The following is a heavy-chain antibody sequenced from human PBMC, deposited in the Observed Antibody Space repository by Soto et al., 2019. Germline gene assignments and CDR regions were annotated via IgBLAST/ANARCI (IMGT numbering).Heavy chain of an antibody. D-gene: IGHD6-19*01. Sequence: EVQLLESGGGLVQPGGSLRLSCAASGFTFSNYAMSWVRQAPGTGLKWVSTISGSGDDTYYADSVKGRFTIPRDNSKSTLYLQISSLRAEDTAVFYCARGGYSRGWSFDYWGQGTLVTVSS. CDR2: ISGSGDDT. V-gene: IGHV3-23*01. CDR1: GFTFSNYA. J-gene: IGHJ4*02. CDR3: ARGGYSRGWSFDY.